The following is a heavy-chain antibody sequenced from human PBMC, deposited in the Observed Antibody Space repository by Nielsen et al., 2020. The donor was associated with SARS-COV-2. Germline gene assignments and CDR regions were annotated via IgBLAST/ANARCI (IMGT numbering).Heavy chain of an antibody. V-gene: IGHV3-30-3*01. J-gene: IGHJ5*02. CDR2: ISYDGSNK. Sequence: GESLKISCAASGFTFSSYAMHWVRQAPGKGLEWVAVISYDGSNKYYADSVKGRFTISRDNAKNSLYLQMNSLRAEDTAVYYCARGRIAAAGTWSNWFDPWGQGTLVTVSS. CDR3: ARGRIAAAGTWSNWFDP. D-gene: IGHD6-13*01. CDR1: GFTFSSYA.